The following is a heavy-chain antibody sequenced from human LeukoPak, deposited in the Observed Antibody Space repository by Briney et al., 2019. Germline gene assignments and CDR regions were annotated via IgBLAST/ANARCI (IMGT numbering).Heavy chain of an antibody. V-gene: IGHV3-48*03. CDR2: ISSSGSTI. Sequence: PGGSLRLSCAASGFTFSSYDMNWVRQAPGKGLEGVSYISSSGSTIYYADSVKGRLTISRDNAKNSLYLQMSSLRAEDTAVYYCARVSSGSYYILDYWGQGTLVTVSS. CDR1: GFTFSSYD. D-gene: IGHD1-26*01. CDR3: ARVSSGSYYILDY. J-gene: IGHJ4*02.